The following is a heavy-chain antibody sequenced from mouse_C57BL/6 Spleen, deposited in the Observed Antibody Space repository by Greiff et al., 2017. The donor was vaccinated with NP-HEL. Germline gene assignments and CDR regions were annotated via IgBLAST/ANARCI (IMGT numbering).Heavy chain of an antibody. Sequence: QVQLKQSGPGLVQPSQSLSITCTVSGFSLTSYGVHWVRQSPGKGLEWLGVIWRGGSTDYNAASMSRLSITKDNSKSQVFFKMNSLQADDTAIYYCAKNDGYYAYAMDYWGQGTSVTVSS. V-gene: IGHV2-5*01. J-gene: IGHJ4*01. CDR1: GFSLTSYG. D-gene: IGHD2-3*01. CDR3: AKNDGYYAYAMDY. CDR2: IWRGGST.